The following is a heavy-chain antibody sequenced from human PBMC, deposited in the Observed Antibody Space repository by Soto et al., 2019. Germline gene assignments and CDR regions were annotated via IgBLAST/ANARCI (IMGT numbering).Heavy chain of an antibody. CDR2: IYYSGST. J-gene: IGHJ4*02. D-gene: IGHD2-15*01. V-gene: IGHV4-59*08. Sequence: PSETLSLTCTVSGGSISSYYWSWIRQPPGKGLEWIGYIYYSGSTNYNPSLKSLVTISVDTSKNQFSLKLSSVTAADTAVYYCARHTPAISISDHWGQGTLVTVSS. CDR3: ARHTPAISISDH. CDR1: GGSISSYY.